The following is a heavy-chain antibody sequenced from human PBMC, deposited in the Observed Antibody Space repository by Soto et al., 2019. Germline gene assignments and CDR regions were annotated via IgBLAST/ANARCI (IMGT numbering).Heavy chain of an antibody. V-gene: IGHV3-30-3*01. CDR3: ARGDNYYGMDV. D-gene: IGHD2-15*01. CDR1: GFTLSNYI. J-gene: IGHJ6*02. Sequence: QVQMVESGGGVVQPGRSLRLSCAASGFTLSNYIMHWVRQAPGKGLEWVAVTSYDGSNKNYADSVKGRFTISRDNSKNTLYLQMNSLRAEDTGVYSCARGDNYYGMDVWGQGTTVIVSS. CDR2: TSYDGSNK.